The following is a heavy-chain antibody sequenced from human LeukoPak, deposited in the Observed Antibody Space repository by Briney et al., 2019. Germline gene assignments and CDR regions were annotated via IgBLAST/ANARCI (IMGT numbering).Heavy chain of an antibody. V-gene: IGHV3-74*01. Sequence: GGSLRLSCAASGFTFSNYWMHWFRQAPGKGLVWVSRIKTDGSETGYADSVKGRFTISRDNAKDTLYLQMNSLRAEDTAVYYCSKPLADNGDHWGQGTLVTVSS. CDR2: IKTDGSET. J-gene: IGHJ4*02. CDR3: SKPLADNGDH. CDR1: GFTFSNYW. D-gene: IGHD1-14*01.